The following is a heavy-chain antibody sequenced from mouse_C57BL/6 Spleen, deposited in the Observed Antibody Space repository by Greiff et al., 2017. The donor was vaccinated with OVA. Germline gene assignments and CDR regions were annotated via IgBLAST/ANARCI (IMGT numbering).Heavy chain of an antibody. CDR3: ARMYYGSSYWYFDV. CDR1: GYTFTSYW. CDR2: IDPSDSET. Sequence: QVQLQQPGAELVRPGSSVKLSCKASGYTFTSYWMNWVKQRPIQGLEWIGNIDPSDSETHYNQKFKDKATLTVDKSSSTVYKLRSSLTAEDSAVYYGARMYYGSSYWYFDVWGTGTTVTVSS. D-gene: IGHD1-1*01. V-gene: IGHV1-52*01. J-gene: IGHJ1*03.